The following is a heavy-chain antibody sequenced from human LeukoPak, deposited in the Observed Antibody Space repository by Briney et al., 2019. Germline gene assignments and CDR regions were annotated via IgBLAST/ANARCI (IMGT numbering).Heavy chain of an antibody. CDR3: ARRMGSSWYYFDY. J-gene: IGHJ4*02. CDR1: GFTFSSYG. D-gene: IGHD6-13*01. V-gene: IGHV3-30*03. Sequence: GGSLRLSCAASGFTFSSYGMHWVRQAPGKGLEWVAVISYDGSNKYYADSVKGRFTISRDNSKNTLYLQMNSLRAEDTAVYYCARRMGSSWYYFDYWGQGTLVTVSS. CDR2: ISYDGSNK.